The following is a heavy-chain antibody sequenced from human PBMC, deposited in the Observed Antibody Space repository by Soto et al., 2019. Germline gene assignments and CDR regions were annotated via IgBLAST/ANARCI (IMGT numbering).Heavy chain of an antibody. J-gene: IGHJ6*02. V-gene: IGHV3-21*01. CDR1: GFTFSSYS. CDR2: ISSSSSYI. CDR3: ARGSEEYYYGMDV. Sequence: GGSLRLSCAASGFTFSSYSMNWVRQAPGKGLEWVSSISSSSSYIYYADSVKGRFTISRDNAKNSLYLQMNSLRAEDTAVYYCARGSEEYYYGMDVWGQGTTVTVSS.